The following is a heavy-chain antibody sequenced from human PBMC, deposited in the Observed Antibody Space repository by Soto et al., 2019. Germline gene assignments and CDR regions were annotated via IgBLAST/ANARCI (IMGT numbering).Heavy chain of an antibody. D-gene: IGHD4-17*01. CDR2: IRSKAYGGTT. CDR1: GFTFGDYA. J-gene: IGHJ4*02. CDR3: ARESSSTVTTGGGGSAKAY. Sequence: GGSLRLSCTASGFTFGDYAMSWFRQAPGKGLEWVGFIRSKAYGGTTEYAASVKGRFTISRDDSKSIAYLQMNSLKTEDTAVYYCARESSSTVTTGGGGSAKAYWGQGTLVTVSS. V-gene: IGHV3-49*03.